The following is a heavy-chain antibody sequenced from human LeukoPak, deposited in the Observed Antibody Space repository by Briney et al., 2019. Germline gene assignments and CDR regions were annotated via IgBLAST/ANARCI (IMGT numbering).Heavy chain of an antibody. J-gene: IGHJ4*02. Sequence: GASVKVSCKASGYTFTSYYMHWVRQAPGQGLEWMGIINPSGGSTSYAQKFQGRVTMTRDTSISTAYMELSRLRSDDTAVYYCARTETEDFDYWGQGTLVTVSS. CDR3: ARTETEDFDY. V-gene: IGHV1-46*01. D-gene: IGHD1-14*01. CDR1: GYTFTSYY. CDR2: INPSGGST.